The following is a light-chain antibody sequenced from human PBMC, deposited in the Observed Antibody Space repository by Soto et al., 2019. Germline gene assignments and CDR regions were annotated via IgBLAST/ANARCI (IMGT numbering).Light chain of an antibody. CDR3: SSYRTGSRV. Sequence: QSALTQPASVSGSPGQSITIPCTGTNNDVGAYTYVSWYQQHPGKAPRLIIYEVSERPSGVSNRFSGSKSGNTASLVISGLQAEDEADYYCSSYRTGSRVFGGGTKLTVL. J-gene: IGLJ2*01. V-gene: IGLV2-14*01. CDR2: EVS. CDR1: NNDVGAYTY.